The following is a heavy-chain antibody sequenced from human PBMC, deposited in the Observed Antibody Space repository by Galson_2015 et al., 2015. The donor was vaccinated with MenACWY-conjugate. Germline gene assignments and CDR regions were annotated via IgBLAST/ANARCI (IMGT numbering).Heavy chain of an antibody. J-gene: IGHJ6*02. Sequence: SLRLSCAASGFTFSSYDMHWVRQATGKGLEWVSAIGTAGDTYYPGSVKGRFTISRENAKNSLYLQMNSLRAEDTAVYYCARGGDYGLNISGTGGMDVWGQGTTVTVSS. CDR1: GFTFSSYD. CDR3: ARGGDYGLNISGTGGMDV. CDR2: IGTAGDT. D-gene: IGHD4-17*01. V-gene: IGHV3-13*01.